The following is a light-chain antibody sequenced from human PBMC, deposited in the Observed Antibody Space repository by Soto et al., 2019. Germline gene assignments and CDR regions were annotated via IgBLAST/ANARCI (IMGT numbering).Light chain of an antibody. J-gene: IGKJ4*01. CDR3: QQYCRTPLT. Sequence: EIVLTQSPGTLSLSLGERVSLSCRASQSVASSSLGWYQQKPAQAPRLLIYGASNRETGIPDRFSGSGSGTDFTLTISKLEAEDSAMYYCQQYCRTPLTFGGGTKVEIK. CDR1: QSVASSS. CDR2: GAS. V-gene: IGKV3-20*01.